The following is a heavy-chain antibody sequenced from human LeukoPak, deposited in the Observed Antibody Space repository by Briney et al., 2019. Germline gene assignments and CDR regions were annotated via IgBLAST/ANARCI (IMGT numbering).Heavy chain of an antibody. CDR1: GFTFRTYW. V-gene: IGHV3-7*03. J-gene: IGHJ4*02. CDR3: ARVGTDLWFGELLFHFDY. D-gene: IGHD3-10*01. Sequence: GGSLRLSCEGSGFTFRTYWMTWVRQTPGKGLEWVANIKQDGSEKYYVDSVKGRFTISRDNAQNSLYLQMNSLRAEDTAVYYCARVGTDLWFGELLFHFDYWGQGTLVTVSS. CDR2: IKQDGSEK.